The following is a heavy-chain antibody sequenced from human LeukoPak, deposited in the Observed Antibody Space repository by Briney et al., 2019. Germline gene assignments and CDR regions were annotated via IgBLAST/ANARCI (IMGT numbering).Heavy chain of an antibody. CDR1: GFTFSSYA. J-gene: IGHJ6*02. V-gene: IGHV3-23*01. CDR3: AKDQGFWSGYYKVNYYYGMDV. D-gene: IGHD3-3*01. Sequence: GGSLRLSCAASGFTFSSYAMSWVRQAPGKGLEWVSAISGSGGSTYYADSVKGRFTISRDDSKNTLYLQMNSLRAEDTAVYYCAKDQGFWSGYYKVNYYYGMDVWGQGTTVTVSS. CDR2: ISGSGGST.